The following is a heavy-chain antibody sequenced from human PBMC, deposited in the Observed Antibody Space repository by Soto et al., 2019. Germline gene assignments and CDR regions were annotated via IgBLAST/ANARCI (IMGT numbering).Heavy chain of an antibody. CDR3: ARAHGHRESSSWYEFDP. J-gene: IGHJ5*02. Sequence: QVQLVQSGAEVKKPGASVKVSCKASGYTFTSYGISWVRQAPGQGLEWMGWISAYNGNTNYAQKLQGRVTMTTDTSTSTAYMELRSLRADDTAVSYCARAHGHRESSSWYEFDPWGQGTLVTVSS. V-gene: IGHV1-18*01. CDR2: ISAYNGNT. CDR1: GYTFTSYG. D-gene: IGHD6-13*01.